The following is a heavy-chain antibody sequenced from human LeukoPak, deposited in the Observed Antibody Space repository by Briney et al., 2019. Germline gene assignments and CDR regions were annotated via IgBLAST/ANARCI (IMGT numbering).Heavy chain of an antibody. Sequence: GGSLRLSCAASGFTVSSNYMSWVRQAPGKGLEWVLLIYSGGSTYYADSVKGRFTISRDNSKNTLYLQMNSLRAEDTAVYYCAKDPTIFGVVIHFFDYWGQGTLVTVSS. D-gene: IGHD3-3*01. CDR3: AKDPTIFGVVIHFFDY. CDR1: GFTVSSNY. J-gene: IGHJ4*02. V-gene: IGHV3-53*05. CDR2: IYSGGST.